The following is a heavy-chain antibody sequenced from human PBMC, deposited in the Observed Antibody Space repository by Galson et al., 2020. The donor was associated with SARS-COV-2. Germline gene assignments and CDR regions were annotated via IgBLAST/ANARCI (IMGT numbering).Heavy chain of an antibody. CDR2: INLSGRT. CDR3: ARGFDGLYDSSGVLGLGVFFYYGLDV. D-gene: IGHD3-22*01. V-gene: IGHV4-34*01. Sequence: SQTLSLTCAVFGGSLSGYSWTWIRQPPGKGLEWIGEINLSGRTRYNPSLKSRVSMPVDTSKNQFSLRLSSVTAADTAVYYCARGFDGLYDSSGVLGLGVFFYYGLDVWGQGTTVSVSS. J-gene: IGHJ6*02. CDR1: GGSLSGYS.